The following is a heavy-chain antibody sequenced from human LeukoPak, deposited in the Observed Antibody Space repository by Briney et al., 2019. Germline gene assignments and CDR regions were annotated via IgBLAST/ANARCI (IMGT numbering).Heavy chain of an antibody. J-gene: IGHJ4*02. V-gene: IGHV3-48*04. CDR2: ISGDSITK. CDR1: GFTFSSYS. D-gene: IGHD4-23*01. CDR3: ARAPEGYTVVTIFDF. Sequence: GGSLRLSCEASGFTFSSYSMNWLRPAPGKGLEWVSYISGDSITKYYADSVKGRFAISSDNAKNSLYLQMNSLRAEDTAVYYCARAPEGYTVVTIFDFWGQGTLVTVSS.